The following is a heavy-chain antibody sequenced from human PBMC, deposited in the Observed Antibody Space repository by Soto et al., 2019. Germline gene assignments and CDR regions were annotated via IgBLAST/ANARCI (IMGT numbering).Heavy chain of an antibody. Sequence: QLQLQESGPGLVKPSETLSLICSVSGGPISSSGHFWAWIRQPPGRGLEWLATIYYTGTTYYNPSLKSRLTISMDTSKDQFSLDLTSMTAADTALYFCARRVYSGSGRDYFDRWGQESLVTVSS. CDR2: IYYTGTT. CDR3: ARRVYSGSGRDYFDR. J-gene: IGHJ4*02. V-gene: IGHV4-39*01. CDR1: GGPISSSGHF. D-gene: IGHD1-26*01.